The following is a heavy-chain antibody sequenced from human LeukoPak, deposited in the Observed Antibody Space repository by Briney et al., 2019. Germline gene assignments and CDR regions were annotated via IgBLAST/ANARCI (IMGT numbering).Heavy chain of an antibody. J-gene: IGHJ4*02. V-gene: IGHV3-30*18. CDR2: ISYDGSNK. CDR1: GFTFSSYV. D-gene: IGHD6-6*01. Sequence: QPGRSLRLSCAASGFTFSSYVMHWVRQAPGKGLEWVAVISYDGSNKYYADSVKGRFTISRDNSKNTLYLQMNSLRAEDTAVYYCAKEPSIAARGNDYWGQGTLVTVSS. CDR3: AKEPSIAARGNDY.